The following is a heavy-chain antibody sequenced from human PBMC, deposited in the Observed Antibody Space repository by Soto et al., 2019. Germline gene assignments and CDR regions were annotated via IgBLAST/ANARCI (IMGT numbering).Heavy chain of an antibody. V-gene: IGHV3-9*01. CDR3: AKWDDYGDSKEALDI. CDR1: GFTFDDYA. CDR2: ISWNSGSI. D-gene: IGHD4-17*01. J-gene: IGHJ3*02. Sequence: EVQLVESGGGLVQPGRSLRLSCAASGFTFDDYAMHWVRQAPGKGLEWVSGISWNSGSIGYADSVKGRFTISRDNAKNSLYLQMNSLRAEDTALYYCAKWDDYGDSKEALDIWGQGTMVTVSS.